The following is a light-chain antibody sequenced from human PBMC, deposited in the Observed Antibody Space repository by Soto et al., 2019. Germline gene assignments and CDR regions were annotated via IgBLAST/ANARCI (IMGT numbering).Light chain of an antibody. CDR1: SSDVGSYNY. J-gene: IGLJ2*01. Sequence: QSALTQAASVSGSPGQSITISCTGTSSDVGSYNYVSWYQQHPGKAPKLMIYEVSNRPSGVSNGFSGSKSGNTASLTISGLQAADEADYYCSSYTRSSTLIFGGGTKLTVL. V-gene: IGLV2-14*01. CDR3: SSYTRSSTLI. CDR2: EVS.